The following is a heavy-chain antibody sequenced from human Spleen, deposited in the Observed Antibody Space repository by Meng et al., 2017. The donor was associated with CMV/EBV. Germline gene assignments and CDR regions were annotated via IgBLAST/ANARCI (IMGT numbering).Heavy chain of an antibody. CDR1: GFTFSSYG. Sequence: GGPLRLSCAASGFTFSSYGMHWVRQAPGKGLEWVAFIRYDGSNKYYADSVKGRFTISRDNSKNTLYLQMNSLRAEDTAVYYCAKGGSWFYGMDVWGQGTTVTVSS. D-gene: IGHD6-13*01. V-gene: IGHV3-30*02. CDR2: IRYDGSNK. CDR3: AKGGSWFYGMDV. J-gene: IGHJ6*02.